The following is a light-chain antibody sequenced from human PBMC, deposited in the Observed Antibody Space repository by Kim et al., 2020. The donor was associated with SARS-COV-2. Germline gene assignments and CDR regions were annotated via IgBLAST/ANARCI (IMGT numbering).Light chain of an antibody. CDR3: QQYGSSPWT. CDR2: GAY. Sequence: CPGERATHHCRDSQTISKRYLARDQQKPGQALRLRIYGAYSEVTSKPGRISGSRSETDFTLTISRLEPEDFAGYYWQQYGSSPWTGGQGSKVDIK. CDR1: QTISKRY. J-gene: IGKJ1*01. V-gene: IGKV3-20*01.